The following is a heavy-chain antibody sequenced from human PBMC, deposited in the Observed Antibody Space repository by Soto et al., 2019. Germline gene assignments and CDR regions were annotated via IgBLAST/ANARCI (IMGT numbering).Heavy chain of an antibody. CDR1: GGSISNYY. D-gene: IGHD2-15*01. V-gene: IGHV4-4*07. CDR2: IYTSGST. Sequence: SETLSLLCTVSGGSISNYYWSWIRQPAGKGLEWIGRIYTSGSTNYNPSLKSRVTMSLDTSKNHFSLKLSSVTAADTAVYYCARGFGGSWYYFDYWGQGTLVTICS. CDR3: ARGFGGSWYYFDY. J-gene: IGHJ4*02.